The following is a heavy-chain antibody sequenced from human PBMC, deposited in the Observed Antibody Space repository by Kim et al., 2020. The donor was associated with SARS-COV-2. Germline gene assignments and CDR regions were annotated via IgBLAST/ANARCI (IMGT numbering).Heavy chain of an antibody. J-gene: IGHJ5*02. CDR2: IVVGSGNT. CDR1: GFTFTSSA. D-gene: IGHD1-26*01. Sequence: SVKVSCKASGFTFTSSAVQWVRQARGQRLEWIGWIVVGSGNTNYAQKFQERVTITRDMSTSTAYMELSSLRSEDTAVYYCAAGLSGSSVNVRMFDPWGQGTLVTVSS. CDR3: AAGLSGSSVNVRMFDP. V-gene: IGHV1-58*01.